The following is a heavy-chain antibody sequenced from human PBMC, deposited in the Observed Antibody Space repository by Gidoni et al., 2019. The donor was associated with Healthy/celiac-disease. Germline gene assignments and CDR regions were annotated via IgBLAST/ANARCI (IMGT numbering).Heavy chain of an antibody. D-gene: IGHD3-3*01. Sequence: EVQLVQSGAAVKKPGESLKISCKDSGYSFTSYWIGWVRQMPGKGLEWMGIIYPGDSDTRYSPSFQGKVTISADKSISTAYLQWSSLKASDTAMYYCARRDFWSGYLLDVWGQGTTVTVSS. J-gene: IGHJ6*02. CDR2: IYPGDSDT. CDR3: ARRDFWSGYLLDV. V-gene: IGHV5-51*01. CDR1: GYSFTSYW.